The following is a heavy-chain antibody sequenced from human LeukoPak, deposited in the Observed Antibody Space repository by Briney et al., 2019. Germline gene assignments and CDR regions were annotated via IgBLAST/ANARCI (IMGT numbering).Heavy chain of an antibody. V-gene: IGHV3-9*01. CDR1: GFTFSSYS. CDR2: ISWNSGSI. Sequence: GGSLRLSCAASGFTFSSYSMNWVRQAPGKGLEWVSGISWNSGSIGYADSVKGRFTISRDNAKNSLYLQMNSLRAEDTALYYCAKDTSYGSGSYYNEFDYWGQGTLVTVSS. J-gene: IGHJ4*02. CDR3: AKDTSYGSGSYYNEFDY. D-gene: IGHD3-10*01.